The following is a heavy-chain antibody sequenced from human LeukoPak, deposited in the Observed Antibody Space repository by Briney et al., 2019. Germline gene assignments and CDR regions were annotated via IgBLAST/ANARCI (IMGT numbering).Heavy chain of an antibody. CDR2: IYYSGST. V-gene: IGHV4-59*08. CDR1: GGSICSYY. J-gene: IGHJ4*02. Sequence: PSETLSLTRTVSGGSICSYYWSWIRQPPGKGREWIGHIYYSGSTNYNPSLKSRVTISVDTSKNQFSLKLSSVPAADTAVYYCARHGSYYGSGSYMAYWGQGTLVTVSS. CDR3: ARHGSYYGSGSYMAY. D-gene: IGHD3-10*01.